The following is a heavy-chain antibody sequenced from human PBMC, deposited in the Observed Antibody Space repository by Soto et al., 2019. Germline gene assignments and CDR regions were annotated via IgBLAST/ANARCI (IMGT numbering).Heavy chain of an antibody. V-gene: IGHV4-39*01. CDR1: GGSFSSSSYY. J-gene: IGHJ5*02. D-gene: IGHD4-17*01. CDR2: IHYSGSA. Sequence: QLQLQESGPGLVKPSETLSLTCSVSGGSFSSSSYYWGWIRQPPGTGLEWIGSIHYSGSAFYNPSLKSRVTISVDTSKNQFSLKLSSVTAADTAVYYCARLPIDYGIYTCFDPWGQGTLVTVSS. CDR3: ARLPIDYGIYTCFDP.